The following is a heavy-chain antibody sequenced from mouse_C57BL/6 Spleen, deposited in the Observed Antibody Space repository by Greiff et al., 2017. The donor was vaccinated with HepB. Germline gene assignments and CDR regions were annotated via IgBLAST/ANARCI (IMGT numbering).Heavy chain of an antibody. D-gene: IGHD1-2*01. CDR1: GYAFSSSW. CDR2: IYPGDGDT. J-gene: IGHJ3*01. V-gene: IGHV1-82*01. CDR3: ARSAAAISPFAY. Sequence: VQLQQSGPELVKPGASVKISCKASGYAFSSSWMNWVKQRPGKGLEWIGRIYPGDGDTNYNGKFKGKATLTADKSSSTAYMQLSSLTSEDSAVYFGARSAAAISPFAYWGQGTLVTVSA.